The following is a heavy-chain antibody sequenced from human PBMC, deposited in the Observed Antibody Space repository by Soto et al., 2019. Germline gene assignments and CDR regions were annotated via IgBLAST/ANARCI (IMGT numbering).Heavy chain of an antibody. Sequence: GESLKISCAASGFTFSSYAMSWVRQAPGKGLEWVSAISGSGGSTYYADSVKGRFTISRDNSKNTLYLQMNSLRAEDTAVYYCATYYGSGSYSAFDYCGHGTLVTVSS. CDR3: ATYYGSGSYSAFDY. CDR2: ISGSGGST. V-gene: IGHV3-23*01. J-gene: IGHJ4*01. CDR1: GFTFSSYA. D-gene: IGHD3-10*01.